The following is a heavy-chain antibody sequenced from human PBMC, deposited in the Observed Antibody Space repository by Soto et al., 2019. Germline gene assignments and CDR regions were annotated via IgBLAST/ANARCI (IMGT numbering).Heavy chain of an antibody. CDR2: INSDGSST. CDR3: ARDLPAAEDY. CDR1: GFTFSRYW. Sequence: EVPLVASGGGLVQPGGSLRLSCAASGFTFSRYWMHWVRQAPGKGLVWVSHINSDGSSTNYADSVKGRFTISRDNAKNTLYLQVNSLRAEDTAVYYCARDLPAAEDYWGQGPLVTVSS. D-gene: IGHD6-25*01. J-gene: IGHJ4*02. V-gene: IGHV3-74*01.